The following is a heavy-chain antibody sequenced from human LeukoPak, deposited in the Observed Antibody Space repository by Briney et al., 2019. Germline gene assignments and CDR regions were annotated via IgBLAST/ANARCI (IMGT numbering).Heavy chain of an antibody. CDR1: GYSFTSYW. D-gene: IGHD4-17*01. Sequence: GESLKISCKGSGYSFTSYWIGWVRQIPGKGLEWMGIIYPGDSDTRCSPSFQGQVTISADKSISTAYLQWSSLKASDTAMYYCARGFENGDFYFDYWGQGTLVTVSS. CDR3: ARGFENGDFYFDY. J-gene: IGHJ4*02. CDR2: IYPGDSDT. V-gene: IGHV5-51*01.